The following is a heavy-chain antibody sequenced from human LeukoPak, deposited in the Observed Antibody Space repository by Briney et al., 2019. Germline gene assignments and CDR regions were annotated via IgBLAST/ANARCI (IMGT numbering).Heavy chain of an antibody. CDR1: GGSISSYY. J-gene: IGHJ6*02. CDR3: ARICCSSTSCRGDYYYGMDV. Sequence: SETLSLTCTVSGGSISSYYWSWIRQPPGKGLEWIGYIYYSGSTNYNPSLKSRVTISVDTSKNQFSLKLSSVTAADTAVYYCARICCSSTSCRGDYYYGMDVWGQGTTVTVSS. D-gene: IGHD2-2*01. V-gene: IGHV4-59*08. CDR2: IYYSGST.